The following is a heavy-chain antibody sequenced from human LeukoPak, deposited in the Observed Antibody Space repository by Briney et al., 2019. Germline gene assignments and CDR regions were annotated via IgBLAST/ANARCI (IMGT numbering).Heavy chain of an antibody. CDR3: ARHRGRTYYYGSGSYYFDY. V-gene: IGHV4-34*01. Sequence: PSETLSLTCAVYGRSFSGYYWSWIRQPPGKGLEWIGEMNHSGSTNYNPSLKSRVTISVDTSKNQFSLKLSSVTAADTAVYYCARHRGRTYYYGSGSYYFDYWGQGTLVTVSS. CDR1: GRSFSGYY. CDR2: MNHSGST. D-gene: IGHD3-10*01. J-gene: IGHJ4*02.